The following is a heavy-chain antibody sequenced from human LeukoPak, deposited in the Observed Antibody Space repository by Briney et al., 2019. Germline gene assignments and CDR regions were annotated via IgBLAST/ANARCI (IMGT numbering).Heavy chain of an antibody. J-gene: IGHJ4*02. CDR2: ISSSSSYI. V-gene: IGHV3-21*01. CDR1: GFTFSSYS. D-gene: IGHD2-2*01. Sequence: PGGSLRLSCAASGFTFSSYSMNWVRQAPGKGLEWVSSISSSSSYIYYPDSVKGRFTISRDNAKNSLYLQMNSLRAEDTAVYYCARVAYCSSSTCRNYFDYWGQGTLVTVSS. CDR3: ARVAYCSSSTCRNYFDY.